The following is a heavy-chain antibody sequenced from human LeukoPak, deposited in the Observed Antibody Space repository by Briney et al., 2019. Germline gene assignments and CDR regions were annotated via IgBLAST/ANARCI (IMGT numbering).Heavy chain of an antibody. Sequence: PGGSLRLSCAASGFTFSSYEMNWVRQAPGKGLEWVSYISSSGSTIYYADSVKGRFTISRDNAKNSLYLQMNSLRAEDAAVYYCARAPTERIVGATGWFDPWGQGTLVTVSS. D-gene: IGHD1-26*01. J-gene: IGHJ5*02. CDR3: ARAPTERIVGATGWFDP. V-gene: IGHV3-48*03. CDR1: GFTFSSYE. CDR2: ISSSGSTI.